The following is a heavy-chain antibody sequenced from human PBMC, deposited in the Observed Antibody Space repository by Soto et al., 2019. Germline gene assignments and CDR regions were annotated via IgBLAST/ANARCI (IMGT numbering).Heavy chain of an antibody. CDR1: GYTFTSYY. CDR3: ARRPYGSGSSPYYYYGMDV. V-gene: IGHV1-46*01. J-gene: IGHJ6*02. Sequence: ASVKVSCKASGYTFTSYYMHWVRQAPGQGLEWMGIINPSGGSTSYAQKFQGRVTMTRDTSTSTVYMELSSLRSEDTAVYYCARRPYGSGSSPYYYYGMDVWGQGTTVTVSS. D-gene: IGHD3-10*01. CDR2: INPSGGST.